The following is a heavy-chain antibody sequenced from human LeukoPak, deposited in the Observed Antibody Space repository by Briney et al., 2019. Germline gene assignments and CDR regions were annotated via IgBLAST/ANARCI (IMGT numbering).Heavy chain of an antibody. Sequence: GGSLRLSCAASGFTFTSFAMSWVRQAPGKGLEWVSTISRSGVATYYANSVKGRFTISRDNSKNTVYLQMNSLRAEDTAFYYCARDDNYFYGSGSYYNGLDYWGQGTLVTVSS. CDR2: ISRSGVAT. J-gene: IGHJ4*02. D-gene: IGHD3-10*01. CDR1: GFTFTSFA. V-gene: IGHV3-23*01. CDR3: ARDDNYFYGSGSYYNGLDY.